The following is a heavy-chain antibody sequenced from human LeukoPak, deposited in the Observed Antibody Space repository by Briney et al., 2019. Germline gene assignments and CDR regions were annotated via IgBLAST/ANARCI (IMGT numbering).Heavy chain of an antibody. D-gene: IGHD4-23*01. CDR3: ATTDYGGNSGLFDY. J-gene: IGHJ4*02. V-gene: IGHV4-34*01. CDR2: INHSGST. Sequence: PSETLSLTCAVYGGSFSGYYWSWIRQPRGKGLEWIGEINHSGSTNYNPSLKSRVTISVDTSKNQFSLKLSSVTAADTAVYYCATTDYGGNSGLFDYWGQGTRVTVSS. CDR1: GGSFSGYY.